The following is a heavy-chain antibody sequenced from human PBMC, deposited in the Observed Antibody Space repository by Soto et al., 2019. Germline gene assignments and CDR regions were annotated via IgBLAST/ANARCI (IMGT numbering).Heavy chain of an antibody. V-gene: IGHV4-39*01. J-gene: IGHJ4*02. CDR1: GGSISSSSYY. CDR3: ASSPPTYSSSWYFDY. Sequence: SETLSLTCTVSGGSISSSSYYWGWIRQPPGKGLEWIGSIYYSGSTYYNPSLKSRVTVSVDTSKNQFSLKLSSVTAADTAVYYCASSPPTYSSSWYFDYWGQGTLVTVSS. CDR2: IYYSGST. D-gene: IGHD6-13*01.